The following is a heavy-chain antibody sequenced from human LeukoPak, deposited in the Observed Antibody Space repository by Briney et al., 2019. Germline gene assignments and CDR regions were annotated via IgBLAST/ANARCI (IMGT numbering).Heavy chain of an antibody. D-gene: IGHD6-13*01. CDR1: GGSISSSSYY. J-gene: IGHJ4*02. Sequence: SETLSLTCTVSGGSISSSSYYWGWIRQPPGTGLEWIGSIYYSGSTYYNPSLKSRVTISVDTSKNPFSLKLSSVTAADTAVYYCASEGIAAARWGQGTLVTVSS. V-gene: IGHV4-39*01. CDR3: ASEGIAAAR. CDR2: IYYSGST.